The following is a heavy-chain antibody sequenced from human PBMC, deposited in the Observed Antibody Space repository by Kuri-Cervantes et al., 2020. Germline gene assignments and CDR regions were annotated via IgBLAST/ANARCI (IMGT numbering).Heavy chain of an antibody. V-gene: IGHV1-46*01. D-gene: IGHD6-13*01. J-gene: IGHJ5*02. CDR1: GYTFTSYY. CDR2: INPSGGST. Sequence: ASVKVSCKASGYTFTSYYMHWVRQAPGQGLEWMGIINPSGGSTSYAQKFQGRVTMTRNTSISTAHMELSSLRSEDTAVYYCARGVSFEAAGPWGQGTLVTVSS. CDR3: ARGVSFEAAGP.